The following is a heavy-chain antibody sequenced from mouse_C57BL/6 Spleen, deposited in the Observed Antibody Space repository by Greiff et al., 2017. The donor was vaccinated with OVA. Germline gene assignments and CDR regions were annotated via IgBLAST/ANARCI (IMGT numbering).Heavy chain of an antibody. CDR3: TNYYSLAWFAY. J-gene: IGHJ3*01. CDR2: IRLKSDNYAT. V-gene: IGHV6-3*01. CDR1: GFTFSNYW. Sequence: EVKLMESGGGLVQPGGSMKLSCVASGFTFSNYWMNWVRQSPEKGLEWVAQIRLKSDNYATHYAESVKGRFTISRDDSKSSVYLQMNNLRAEDTGIYYCTNYYSLAWFAYWGQGTLVTVSA. D-gene: IGHD2-12*01.